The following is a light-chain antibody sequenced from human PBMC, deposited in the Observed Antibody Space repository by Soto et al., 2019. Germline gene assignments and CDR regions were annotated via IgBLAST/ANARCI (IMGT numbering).Light chain of an antibody. Sequence: EIVMTQSPATLSVSPGETATLSCRASQSVSYNLAWCQQKPGQGPRLVIYGAFSRATGIPARFSGSGSGTEFTLTISSLQSEDFAVYYRQQYKNWPPLTFGGGTKVEIK. J-gene: IGKJ4*02. CDR2: GAF. CDR1: QSVSYN. CDR3: QQYKNWPPLT. V-gene: IGKV3-15*01.